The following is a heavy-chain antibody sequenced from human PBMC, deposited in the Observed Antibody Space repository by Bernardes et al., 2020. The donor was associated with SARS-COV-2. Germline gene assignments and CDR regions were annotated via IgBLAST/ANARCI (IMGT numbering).Heavy chain of an antibody. D-gene: IGHD2-21*02. J-gene: IGHJ6*02. Sequence: SETLSLTCTVSGGSLSSSNYYWGWLLQPPGKGLEWIGSMYNSGSTYHNPSLRRRATISIDTSKNQVSLRLTSMTAADTAVYYCVGSSCGIDCYIGGLRSWDYGMDIWGQGTTVTVSS. CDR1: GGSLSSSNYY. CDR2: MYNSGST. V-gene: IGHV4-39*01. CDR3: VGSSCGIDCYIGGLRSWDYGMDI.